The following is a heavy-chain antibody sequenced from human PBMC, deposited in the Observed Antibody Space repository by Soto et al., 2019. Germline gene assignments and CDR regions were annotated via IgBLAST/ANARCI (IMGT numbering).Heavy chain of an antibody. CDR2: VSPYNGDT. D-gene: IGHD2-2*01. CDR3: ARGVGHMDV. Sequence: GASVKVSCKASGYTFTTYGINWVRQAPGQGLEWMGWVSPYNGDTTYAQKVQGRVTMTTDTSTTTAYLELRSLRSDDTAVYYCARGVGHMDVWGQGTTVTVSS. J-gene: IGHJ6*02. CDR1: GYTFTTYG. V-gene: IGHV1-18*04.